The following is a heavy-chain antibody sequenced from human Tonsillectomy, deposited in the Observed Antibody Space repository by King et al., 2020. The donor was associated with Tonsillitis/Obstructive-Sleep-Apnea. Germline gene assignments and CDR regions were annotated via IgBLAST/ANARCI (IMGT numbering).Heavy chain of an antibody. CDR1: GYTFASYS. CDR2: IDPSGGST. CDR3: AREGSGSYFPPYYFDY. J-gene: IGHJ4*02. V-gene: IGHV1-46*01. Sequence: GQLVQSGAELKKPGASVKVSCKASGYTFASYSMHWVRQAPGQGLEWMGIIDPSGGSTRYAQKFQGRVTMTRDTSTSIVYMELSSLRSEDTAVYYCAREGSGSYFPPYYFDYWGQGTLVTVSS. D-gene: IGHD1-26*01.